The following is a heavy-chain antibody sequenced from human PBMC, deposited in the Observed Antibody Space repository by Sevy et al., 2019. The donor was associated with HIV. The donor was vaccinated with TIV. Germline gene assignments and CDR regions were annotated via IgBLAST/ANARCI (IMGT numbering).Heavy chain of an antibody. Sequence: SETLSLTCIVSGGSIGSSGYYWGWIRQPPGRGLAWIGSVYYSGHTYYNPSLKSRVTVSVDMSKNQFSLKLSSVTAADTAVYYCARSYYYDSSGNYYTINWFDPWGQGALVTVSS. D-gene: IGHD3-22*01. CDR1: GGSIGSSGYY. J-gene: IGHJ5*02. CDR2: VYYSGHT. V-gene: IGHV4-39*01. CDR3: ARSYYYDSSGNYYTINWFDP.